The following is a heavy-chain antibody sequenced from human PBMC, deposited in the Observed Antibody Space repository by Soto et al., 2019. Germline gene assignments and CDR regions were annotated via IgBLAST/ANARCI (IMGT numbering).Heavy chain of an antibody. Sequence: PGGSLRLSCGASGFTFSTYGMHWVRQAPGKGLEWVAVTWSDGNNKYYADSVKGRFTISRDNSKNTLYLQMNSLRAQDTAVYYCAREVSGGSQFDYCGQGDLVTVSS. CDR3: AREVSGGSQFDY. V-gene: IGHV3-33*01. CDR2: TWSDGNNK. J-gene: IGHJ4*02. D-gene: IGHD2-8*02. CDR1: GFTFSTYG.